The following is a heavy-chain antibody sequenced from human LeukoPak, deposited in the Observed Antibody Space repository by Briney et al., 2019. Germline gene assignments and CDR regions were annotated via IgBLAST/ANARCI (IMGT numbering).Heavy chain of an antibody. CDR3: AREMVRGADFDY. CDR1: GGSISSSSYY. CDR2: IYYSGST. Sequence: KPSETLSLTCTVSGGSISSSSYYWGWIRQPPGKGLEWIGSIYYSGSTYYNPSLKSRVTISVDTSKNQFSLKLSSVTATDTAVYYCAREMVRGADFDYWGQGTLVTVSS. V-gene: IGHV4-39*07. D-gene: IGHD3-10*01. J-gene: IGHJ4*02.